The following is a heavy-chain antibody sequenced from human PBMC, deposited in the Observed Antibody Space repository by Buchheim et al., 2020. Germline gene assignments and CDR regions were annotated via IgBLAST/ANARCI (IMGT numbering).Heavy chain of an antibody. D-gene: IGHD1-14*01. Sequence: QVQLQQWGAGLLKPSETLSLTCAVYGGSFSGYYWSWVRLPPGKGLEWIGEAYHTGSTNYNPSLKSRVTISVDKSKNQFSLNLNSVTAADTALYFCARHMPEVTGFDCWGQGTL. CDR3: ARHMPEVTGFDC. V-gene: IGHV4-34*01. CDR2: AYHTGST. CDR1: GGSFSGYY. J-gene: IGHJ4*02.